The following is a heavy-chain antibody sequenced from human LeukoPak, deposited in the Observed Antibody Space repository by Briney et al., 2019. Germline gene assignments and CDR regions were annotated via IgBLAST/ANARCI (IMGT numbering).Heavy chain of an antibody. J-gene: IGHJ4*02. Sequence: PGGSLRLSSAASGLTASRYYISWGGRPPGKGLEWVSVLYSSGSTYYGDSVKGRFTISRDNSKNTLYLQMNSLRAEDTAVYYCARGDSVVTAAYWGQGTLVTVSS. D-gene: IGHD2-21*02. V-gene: IGHV3-53*01. CDR3: ARGDSVVTAAY. CDR2: LYSSGST. CDR1: GLTASRYY.